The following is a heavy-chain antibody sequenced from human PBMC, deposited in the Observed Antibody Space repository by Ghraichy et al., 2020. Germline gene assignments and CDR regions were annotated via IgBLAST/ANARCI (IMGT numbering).Heavy chain of an antibody. J-gene: IGHJ6*02. D-gene: IGHD5-18*01. V-gene: IGHV5-51*01. Sequence: GESLNISCKGSGYSFTSYWIGWVRQMPGKGLEWMGIIYPGDSDTRYSPSFQGQVTISADKSISTAYLQWSSLKASDTAMYYCARSTAMDHYYYYYGMDVWGQGTTVTVSS. CDR2: IYPGDSDT. CDR1: GYSFTSYW. CDR3: ARSTAMDHYYYYYGMDV.